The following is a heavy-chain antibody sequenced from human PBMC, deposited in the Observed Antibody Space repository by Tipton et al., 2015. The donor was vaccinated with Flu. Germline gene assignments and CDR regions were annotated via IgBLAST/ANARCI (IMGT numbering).Heavy chain of an antibody. J-gene: IGHJ4*02. V-gene: IGHV3-21*01. Sequence: SLRLSCAASGVTIKNYNMIWVRQAPGKGLEWVSSISSSGSNIYYADSVKGRFSISRDNAKNSLCLQLNSLRAEDTAVYFCARDPYYYDSSDCESCDYWGQGTLVTVSS. CDR1: GVTIKNYN. D-gene: IGHD3-22*01. CDR3: ARDPYYYDSSDCESCDY. CDR2: ISSSGSNI.